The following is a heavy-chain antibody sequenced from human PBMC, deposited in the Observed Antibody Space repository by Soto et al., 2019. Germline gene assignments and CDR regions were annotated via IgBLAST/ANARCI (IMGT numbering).Heavy chain of an antibody. CDR3: VTYGSGIYYFDY. D-gene: IGHD3-10*01. CDR1: GFTFSSYW. V-gene: IGHV3-74*01. Sequence: EVQLVESGGGLVQPGGSLRLSCAASGFTFSSYWMHWVRQAPGKWLVWVSRINSDGSSTSYADSVKGRFTISRDNAKNTLYLQMNSLRAEDTAVYYCVTYGSGIYYFDYWGQGTLVTVSS. J-gene: IGHJ4*02. CDR2: INSDGSST.